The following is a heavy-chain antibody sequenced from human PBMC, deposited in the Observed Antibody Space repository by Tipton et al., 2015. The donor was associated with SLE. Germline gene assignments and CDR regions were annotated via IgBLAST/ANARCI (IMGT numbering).Heavy chain of an antibody. J-gene: IGHJ1*01. Sequence: SLRLSCAAAGFNIDDYAMHWVRQAPGKGLEWVSGISWNSGSIGYADSVKGRFTISRDNAKNSLYLQMNSLRAEDTALYYCAKGENGSGHQWSCFQHWGQGTLVTVSS. D-gene: IGHD3-10*01. V-gene: IGHV3-9*01. CDR3: AKGENGSGHQWSCFQH. CDR1: GFNIDDYA. CDR2: ISWNSGSI.